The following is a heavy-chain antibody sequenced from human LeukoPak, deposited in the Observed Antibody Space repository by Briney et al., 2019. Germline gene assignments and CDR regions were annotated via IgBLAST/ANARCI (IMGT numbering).Heavy chain of an antibody. D-gene: IGHD4-23*01. CDR1: GFTFSSYW. J-gene: IGHJ4*02. CDR3: ARGGHDYGGNYLDY. CDR2: INTDGSST. Sequence: PGGSLRLSCAASGFTFSSYWMHWVRHAPGKGLVWVSRINTDGSSTSYADSVKGRFTISRDNAKNTLYLQMNSLRAEDTAVYYCARGGHDYGGNYLDYWGQGTLVTVSS. V-gene: IGHV3-74*01.